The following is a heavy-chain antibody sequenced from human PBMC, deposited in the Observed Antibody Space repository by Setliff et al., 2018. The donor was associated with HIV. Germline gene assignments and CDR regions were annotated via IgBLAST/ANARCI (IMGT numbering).Heavy chain of an antibody. J-gene: IGHJ6*03. Sequence: SETLSLTCTVSGGSISSYYWSWIRQPAGKGLEWIGRIYTSGSTNYNPSLKSRVTMSVDTSKNQFSLKLSSVTAADTAVYYCAREVVESSSWYSPYYYYYMDVWGKGTTVTVS. CDR3: AREVVESSSWYSPYYYYYMDV. CDR1: GGSISSYY. V-gene: IGHV4-4*07. D-gene: IGHD6-13*01. CDR2: IYTSGST.